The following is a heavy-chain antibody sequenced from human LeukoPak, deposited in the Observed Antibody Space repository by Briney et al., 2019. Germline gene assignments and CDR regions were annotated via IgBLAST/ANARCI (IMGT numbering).Heavy chain of an antibody. V-gene: IGHV1-69*04. CDR1: GGTFSSYA. Sequence: ASVKVSCKASGGTFSSYAISWVRQAPGQGLEWMGRIIPILGIANYAQKFQSRVTITADKSTSTAYMELSSLRSEDTAVYYCARDPLTDTAMVYFDYWGQGTLVTVSS. CDR2: IIPILGIA. CDR3: ARDPLTDTAMVYFDY. J-gene: IGHJ4*02. D-gene: IGHD5-18*01.